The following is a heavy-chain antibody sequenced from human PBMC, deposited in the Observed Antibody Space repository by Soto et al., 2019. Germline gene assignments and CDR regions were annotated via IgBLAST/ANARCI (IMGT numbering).Heavy chain of an antibody. Sequence: SETLSLTCAVYGGSLSGSYWSWIRQPPGTGLEWIGEIHHSGSTYYNPSLKSRVTLSVDTSKNQFSLRLNSVTAADTAVYYCASPGYCSDGTCYPDYRGQGTLVTVSS. CDR2: IHHSGST. CDR3: ASPGYCSDGTCYPDY. V-gene: IGHV4-34*01. D-gene: IGHD2-15*01. CDR1: GGSLSGSY. J-gene: IGHJ4*02.